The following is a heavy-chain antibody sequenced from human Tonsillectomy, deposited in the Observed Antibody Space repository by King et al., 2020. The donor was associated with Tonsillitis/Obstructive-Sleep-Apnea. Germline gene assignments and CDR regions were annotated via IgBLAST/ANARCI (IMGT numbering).Heavy chain of an antibody. CDR3: AKGGITMVRGVIIKPSNYFDY. D-gene: IGHD3-10*01. V-gene: IGHV3-23*04. CDR2: ISGSGGST. Sequence: VQLVESGGGLVQPGGSLRLSCAASGFTFSSYAMSWVRQAPGKGLEWVSAISGSGGSTYYADSVKGRFTISRDNSKNTLYLQMNSLRAEDTAVYYCAKGGITMVRGVIIKPSNYFDYWGQGTLFTVSS. J-gene: IGHJ4*02. CDR1: GFTFSSYA.